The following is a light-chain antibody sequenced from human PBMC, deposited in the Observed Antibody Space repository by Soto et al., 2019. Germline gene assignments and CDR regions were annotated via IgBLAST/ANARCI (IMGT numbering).Light chain of an antibody. V-gene: IGLV2-14*02. CDR2: EGN. Sequence: QSALTQPASVSGSPGQSITISCTGTSSDVGSYNLVSWYQQHPGKAPKLIIYEGNKRPSGISNRFSGSKSGNTASLTISGLQAEDEADYYCISFTPSTTTHWVFGGGTKLTVL. J-gene: IGLJ3*02. CDR1: SSDVGSYNL. CDR3: ISFTPSTTTHWV.